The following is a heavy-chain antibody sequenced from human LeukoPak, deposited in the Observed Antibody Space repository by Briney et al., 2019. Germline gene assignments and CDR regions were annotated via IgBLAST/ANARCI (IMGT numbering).Heavy chain of an antibody. CDR2: IIGRGDNT. CDR1: GFTFSDYA. J-gene: IGHJ4*02. D-gene: IGHD3-10*02. V-gene: IGHV3-23*01. Sequence: GGSLRLSCAASGFTFSDYAMNWVRQAPGKGLEWVSTIIGRGDNTFYAASAKGRFTISRDNSMNTLYLQMNSLRAEDTAVYYCAKDPGCVRGISHFDYWGQGTLVTVSS. CDR3: AKDPGCVRGISHFDY.